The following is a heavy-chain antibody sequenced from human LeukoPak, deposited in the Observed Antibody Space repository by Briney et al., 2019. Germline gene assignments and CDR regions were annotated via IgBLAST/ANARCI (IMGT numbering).Heavy chain of an antibody. V-gene: IGHV4-30-4*08. Sequence: PSETLSLTCTVSGGSIRSGDYYWSWIRQPPGKGLEWIGYIYYSGSTYYNPSLKSRVTISVDTSKNQFSLKLSSVTAADTAVYYCARAERGTSRDYFDYWGQGTLVTVSS. J-gene: IGHJ4*02. CDR1: GGSIRSGDYY. CDR3: ARAERGTSRDYFDY. D-gene: IGHD3-16*01. CDR2: IYYSGST.